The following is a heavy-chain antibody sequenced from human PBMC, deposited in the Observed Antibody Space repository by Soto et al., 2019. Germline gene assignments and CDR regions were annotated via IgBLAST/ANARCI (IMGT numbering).Heavy chain of an antibody. V-gene: IGHV1-69*13. CDR1: GGTFSSYA. J-gene: IGHJ4*02. CDR3: ARGRIAVADILDY. D-gene: IGHD6-19*01. Sequence: SVTVSCKASGGTFSSYAVSWVRQAPGQGLEWMGGIIPIFGTANYAQKFQGRVTITADESTSTAYMELSSLRSEDTAVYCCARGRIAVADILDYWGQGTLVTVSS. CDR2: IIPIFGTA.